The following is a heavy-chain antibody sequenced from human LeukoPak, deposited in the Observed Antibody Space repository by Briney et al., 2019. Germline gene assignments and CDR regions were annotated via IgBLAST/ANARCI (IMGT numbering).Heavy chain of an antibody. V-gene: IGHV3-30*04. CDR3: ARDPKTGSPDYFDY. Sequence: PGGSLRLSCATSGFTFNNYPMYWVRQAPGKGLEWVAVIGYDGRFKFHSDSVKGRFTISRDDSKNTLYLQMNSLRHEDTALYYCARDPKTGSPDYFDYWGHGTLVTVST. J-gene: IGHJ4*01. D-gene: IGHD3-10*01. CDR1: GFTFNNYP. CDR2: IGYDGRFK.